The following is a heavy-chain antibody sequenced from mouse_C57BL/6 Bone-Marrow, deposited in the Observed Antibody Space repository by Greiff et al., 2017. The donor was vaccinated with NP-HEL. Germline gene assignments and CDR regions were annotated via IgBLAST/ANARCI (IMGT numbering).Heavy chain of an antibody. Sequence: EVQVVESGGGLVQPGGSLKLSCAASGFTFSDYYMYWVRQTPEKRLVGVAYISNGGGSTYYPDTVKGRFTISRDNAKNTLYLQMSRLKAEETAMYYCARAAYYSNYVDYWGQGTTLPVSS. CDR1: GFTFSDYY. V-gene: IGHV5-12*01. J-gene: IGHJ2*01. D-gene: IGHD2-5*01. CDR2: ISNGGGST. CDR3: ARAAYYSNYVDY.